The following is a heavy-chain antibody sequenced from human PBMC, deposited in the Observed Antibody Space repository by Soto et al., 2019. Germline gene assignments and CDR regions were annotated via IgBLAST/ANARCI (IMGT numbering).Heavy chain of an antibody. CDR3: ARGNDWKSSTFDI. Sequence: QVQLQESGPGLVKPSETLSLTCTVAGGSLTDHYWNWFRQSPGRGLQWIGYVYYSGATSYNPSLTSRVTMKVDTSQHQFSLTFWSVTVADTTLYFCARGNDWKSSTFDIWGQVTMVSVSS. CDR2: VYYSGAT. D-gene: IGHD2-21*01. CDR1: GGSLTDHY. V-gene: IGHV4-59*11. J-gene: IGHJ3*02.